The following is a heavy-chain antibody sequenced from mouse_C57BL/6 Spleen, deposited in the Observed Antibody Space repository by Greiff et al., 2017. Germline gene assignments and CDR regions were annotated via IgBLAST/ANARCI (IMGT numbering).Heavy chain of an antibody. CDR3: ARWGSCYLYAMDY. CDR1: GYTFTSYW. J-gene: IGHJ4*01. Sequence: QVQLKQPGTELVKPGASVKLSCKASGYTFTSYWMHWVKQRPGQGLEWIGNINPSNGGTNYNENFKSKATLTVDKSSSTAYMQLSSLTSEDSAVYYCARWGSCYLYAMDYWGQGTSVTVSS. D-gene: IGHD3-2*02. V-gene: IGHV1-53*01. CDR2: INPSNGGT.